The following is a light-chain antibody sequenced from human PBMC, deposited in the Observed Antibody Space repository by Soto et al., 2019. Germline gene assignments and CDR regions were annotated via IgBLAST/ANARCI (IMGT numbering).Light chain of an antibody. J-gene: IGKJ1*01. V-gene: IGKV3-20*01. CDR2: GAS. CDR1: QTVSDN. CDR3: QQYGSSGT. Sequence: ERVIAQSPATLSVSPEERATLSFSASQTVSDNLAWYQQKPGQAPRLLIYGASNRATGIPDRFSGSGSGTDFTLTISRLEPEDFAVYYCQQYGSSGTFGQGTKVDIK.